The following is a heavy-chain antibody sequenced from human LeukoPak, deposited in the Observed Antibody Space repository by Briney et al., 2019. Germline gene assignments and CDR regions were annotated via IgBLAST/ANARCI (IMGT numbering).Heavy chain of an antibody. Sequence: GGSLRLSCAASGFTFSSYWMSWVRQAPGKELEWVANIKQDGTEKHYVDSVKGRFTISRDNAKNSLFLQMNSLRAEDTAVYYCARDHRVVEATGACDFWGQGTMVTVSS. CDR1: GFTFSSYW. D-gene: IGHD1-26*01. CDR2: IKQDGTEK. CDR3: ARDHRVVEATGACDF. V-gene: IGHV3-7*01. J-gene: IGHJ3*01.